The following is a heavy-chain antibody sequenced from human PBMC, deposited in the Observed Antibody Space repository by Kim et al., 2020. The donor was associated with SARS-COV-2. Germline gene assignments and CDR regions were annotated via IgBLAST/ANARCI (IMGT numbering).Heavy chain of an antibody. CDR3: ARGGYGSGSYLPYYYYGMDV. Sequence: GESLKISCQGSGYSFTSYWISWVRQMPGKGLEWMGRIDPSDSYTNYSPSFQGHVTISADKSISTAYLQWSSLKASDTAMYYCARGGYGSGSYLPYYYYGMDVWGQGTTVTVSS. V-gene: IGHV5-10-1*01. CDR1: GYSFTSYW. J-gene: IGHJ6*02. D-gene: IGHD3-10*01. CDR2: IDPSDSYT.